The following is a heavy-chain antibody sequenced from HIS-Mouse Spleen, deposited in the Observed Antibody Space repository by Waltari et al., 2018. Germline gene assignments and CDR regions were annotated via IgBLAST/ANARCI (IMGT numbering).Heavy chain of an antibody. V-gene: IGHV3-30*18. D-gene: IGHD6-13*01. CDR3: AKDSVAAAGTEYFQH. Sequence: QVQLVESGGGVVQPGRSLRLSCAASGFTFRSYGLHWVRQAPGKGLEWVAVISYDGSNKYYADSVKGRFTISRDNSKNTLYLQMNSLRAEDTAVYYCAKDSVAAAGTEYFQHWGQGTLVTVSS. CDR2: ISYDGSNK. J-gene: IGHJ1*01. CDR1: GFTFRSYG.